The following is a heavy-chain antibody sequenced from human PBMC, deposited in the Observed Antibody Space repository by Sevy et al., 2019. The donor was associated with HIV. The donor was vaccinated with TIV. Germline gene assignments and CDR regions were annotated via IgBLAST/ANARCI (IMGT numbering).Heavy chain of an antibody. V-gene: IGHV3-48*03. CDR2: ISNSGTAM. CDR1: GFTFSSYE. CDR3: ARDLPPSATTVPHFDC. Sequence: GGSLRLSCAASGFTFSSYEMNWVRQAPGKGLEWVSYISNSGTAMYYSDSVRGRFTISRDNARRSLYLQMNSLRAEDTAVYYCARDLPPSATTVPHFDCWGQGAPVTVSS. D-gene: IGHD4-4*01. J-gene: IGHJ4*02.